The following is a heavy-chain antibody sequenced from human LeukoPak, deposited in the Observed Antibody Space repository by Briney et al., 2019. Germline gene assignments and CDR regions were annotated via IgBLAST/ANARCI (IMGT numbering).Heavy chain of an antibody. CDR1: GGTFSSYA. D-gene: IGHD6-19*01. V-gene: IGHV1-69*04. CDR3: ARDRETVAGTCWFDP. J-gene: IGHJ5*02. CDR2: IIPILGIA. Sequence: SVKVSCKASGGTFSSYAISWVRQAAGQGLEWIGRIIPILGIANYAQKFQGRVTITADKSTSTAYMELSSLRSEDTAVYYCARDRETVAGTCWFDPWGQGTLVTVSS.